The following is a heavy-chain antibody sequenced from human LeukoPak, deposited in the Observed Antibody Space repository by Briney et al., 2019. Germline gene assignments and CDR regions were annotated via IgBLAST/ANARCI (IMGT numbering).Heavy chain of an antibody. D-gene: IGHD2-2*01. CDR3: ARSIVVVPAGMTNWFDP. V-gene: IGHV4-34*01. J-gene: IGHJ5*02. CDR2: INHSGST. Sequence: PSETLSLTCAVYGGSFSGYYWSWNRQPPGKGLEWIGEINHSGSTNYNPSLKSRVTISVDTSKNQFSLKLSSVTAADRAVYYCARSIVVVPAGMTNWFDPWGQGTLVTVSS. CDR1: GGSFSGYY.